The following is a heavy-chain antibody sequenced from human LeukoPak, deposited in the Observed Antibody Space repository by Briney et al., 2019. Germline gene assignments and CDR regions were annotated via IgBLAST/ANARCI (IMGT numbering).Heavy chain of an antibody. J-gene: IGHJ4*02. Sequence: GGSLRLSCAASGFTFSSYAMHWVRQAPGKGLEWVAVISYDGSNKYYADSVKGRFTISRDNSKNTLYLQMNSLRAEDTAVYYCARVQFTYSSGAAAYWGQGTLVTVSS. D-gene: IGHD6-19*01. V-gene: IGHV3-30*04. CDR1: GFTFSSYA. CDR3: ARVQFTYSSGAAAY. CDR2: ISYDGSNK.